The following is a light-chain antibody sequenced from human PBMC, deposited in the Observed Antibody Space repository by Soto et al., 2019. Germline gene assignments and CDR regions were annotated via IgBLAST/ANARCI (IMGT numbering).Light chain of an antibody. CDR2: KAS. CDR1: QSISTW. V-gene: IGKV1-5*03. CDR3: QQYNSYWT. J-gene: IGKJ1*01. Sequence: DIRMTQSPSTLSASVGDRVTITCRASQSISTWLAWYQQKPGKAPKLLIYKASSLQSGVPSRFSGSASGTEFTLTISSLQPDDFATYYCQQYNSYWTFGQGTKVEVK.